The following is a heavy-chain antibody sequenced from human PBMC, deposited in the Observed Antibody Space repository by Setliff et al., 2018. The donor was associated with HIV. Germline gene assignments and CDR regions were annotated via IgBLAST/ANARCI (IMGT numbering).Heavy chain of an antibody. J-gene: IGHJ4*02. D-gene: IGHD3-3*01. CDR3: VSGPLSGYGYYFDY. Sequence: KPSETLSLTCTVSGASISTYYWSWIRQPPGKGLEWIGYIYYSGSTNFNPSLKSRVTISLDTSKNQFSLKLRSVTAADTAVYYCVSGPLSGYGYYFDYWGQGALVTVSS. CDR2: IYYSGST. CDR1: GASISTYY. V-gene: IGHV4-59*08.